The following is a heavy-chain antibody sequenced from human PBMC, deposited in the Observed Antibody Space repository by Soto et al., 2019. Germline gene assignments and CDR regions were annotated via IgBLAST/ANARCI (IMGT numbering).Heavy chain of an antibody. Sequence: QVQLVESGGGVVQPGRSLRLSCAASGFTFSSYGMHWVRQAPGEGLEWVAVISYDGSNKYYADSVKGRFTISRDNSKNTLYLQMNSLRAEDMAVYYCAKTRGNWNYVLGAFDIWGQGTMVTVSS. D-gene: IGHD1-7*01. CDR2: ISYDGSNK. CDR1: GFTFSSYG. CDR3: AKTRGNWNYVLGAFDI. J-gene: IGHJ3*02. V-gene: IGHV3-30*18.